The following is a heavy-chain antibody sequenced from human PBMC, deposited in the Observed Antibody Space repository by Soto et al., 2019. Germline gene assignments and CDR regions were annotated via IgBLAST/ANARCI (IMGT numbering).Heavy chain of an antibody. J-gene: IGHJ6*02. CDR3: ARDXGEIIPAAIGGGYGMDV. V-gene: IGHV3-11*06. D-gene: IGHD2-2*01. CDR1: GFTFSYYY. Sequence: PGGSLRLSCAASGFTFSYYYMSWIRQAPGKGLEWVSYISSTSIYTNYADSVKGRFTISRDNAKNSLYLQMDSLTAEDTGVYYCARDXGEIIPAAIGGGYGMDVWGQGTTVTVSS. CDR2: ISSTSIYT.